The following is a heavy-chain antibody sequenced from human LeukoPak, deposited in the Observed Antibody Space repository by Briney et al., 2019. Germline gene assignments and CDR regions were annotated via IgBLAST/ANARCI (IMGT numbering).Heavy chain of an antibody. D-gene: IGHD5-12*01. CDR3: ARALGSYSGYDYYWFDP. J-gene: IGHJ5*02. Sequence: PSETLSLTCAVYGGSFSGYYWSWIRQPPGKGLEWIGEINHSGSTNYNPSLKSRVTISVDTSKKQFSLNVTSVTAADTAVYYCARALGSYSGYDYYWFDPWGQGTLVTVSS. CDR2: INHSGST. V-gene: IGHV4-34*01. CDR1: GGSFSGYY.